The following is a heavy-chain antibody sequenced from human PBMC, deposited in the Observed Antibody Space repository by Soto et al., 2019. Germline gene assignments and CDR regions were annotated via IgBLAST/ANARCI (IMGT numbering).Heavy chain of an antibody. Sequence: SETLSLTCTVSGGSVSSGSYYWSWIRQPPGKGLEWIGYIYYSGSTNYNPSLKSRVTISVDTSKSQFSLKLSSVTAADTAVYYCARERPGIDYDSSGYYDYWGQGTLVTVSS. CDR2: IYYSGST. V-gene: IGHV4-61*01. D-gene: IGHD3-22*01. CDR1: GGSVSSGSYY. CDR3: ARERPGIDYDSSGYYDY. J-gene: IGHJ4*02.